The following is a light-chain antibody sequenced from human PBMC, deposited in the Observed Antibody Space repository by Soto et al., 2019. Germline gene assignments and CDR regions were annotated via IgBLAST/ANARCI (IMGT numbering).Light chain of an antibody. Sequence: QAVVTQEPSLTMSPGGTVTLTCGSSTGAVTSGHYPYWFQQKPGQAPRTLIYDTSNKHSWTPARFSGSLLGGKAALTLSGAQPEDEAEYYCLLSYSGARHVFGTGTKLTVL. CDR1: TGAVTSGHY. CDR3: LLSYSGARHV. J-gene: IGLJ1*01. V-gene: IGLV7-46*01. CDR2: DTS.